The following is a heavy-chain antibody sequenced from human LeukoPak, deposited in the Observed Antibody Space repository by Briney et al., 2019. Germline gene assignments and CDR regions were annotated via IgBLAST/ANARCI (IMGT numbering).Heavy chain of an antibody. J-gene: IGHJ3*02. CDR1: GFSFSSYA. CDR3: ARGIDI. Sequence: GGSLRLSCAASGFSFSSYAMNWVRQAPGKGLEWVANINQDGTEKYYVDSVKGRFTISRDNAKNSLYLQMNSLRAEDTAIYYCARGIDIWGQGTMVTVSS. CDR2: INQDGTEK. V-gene: IGHV3-7*01.